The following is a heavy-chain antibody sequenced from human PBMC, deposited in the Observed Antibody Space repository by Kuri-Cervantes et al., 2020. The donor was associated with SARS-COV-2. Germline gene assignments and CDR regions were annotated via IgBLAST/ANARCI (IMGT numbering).Heavy chain of an antibody. Sequence: SVVAVVFTSSDHYMDGVSHAPGKGLEWVGRTRNKANSYTTDNAAAVKDRFTISRDDSKNSLYLQMNSLKTEDTAVYYCARGNYYDSRGYFYYYGMDVWGQGTTVTVSS. D-gene: IGHD3-22*01. CDR1: VFTSSDHY. V-gene: IGHV3-72*01. CDR3: ARGNYYDSRGYFYYYGMDV. J-gene: IGHJ6*02. CDR2: TRNKANSYTT.